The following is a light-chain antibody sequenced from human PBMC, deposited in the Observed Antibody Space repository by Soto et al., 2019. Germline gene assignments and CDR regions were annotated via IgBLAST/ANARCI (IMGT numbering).Light chain of an antibody. CDR2: AAS. CDR1: QSVSSSY. Sequence: VLTQSPATLSLPPGERATLSCRASQSVSSSYLAWYQQKPGQAPRLLIYAASSRATGIPDRFSGSGSGTDFTLTISRLEPEDFAVYYCQQYGSSPKTFGQGTKVDIK. V-gene: IGKV3-20*01. CDR3: QQYGSSPKT. J-gene: IGKJ1*01.